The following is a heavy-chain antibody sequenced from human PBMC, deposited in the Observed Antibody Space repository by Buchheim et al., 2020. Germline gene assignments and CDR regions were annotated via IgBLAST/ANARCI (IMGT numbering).Heavy chain of an antibody. CDR3: AMGSHQYYYDSSGYYGY. CDR2: IKQDGSEK. Sequence: EVQLVGSGGGLVQPGGSLRLSCAASGFTFSSYWMSWVRQAPGKGLEWVANIKQDGSEKCYVDSVKGRFTISRDNAKNSLYLQMNSLRAEDTAVYYCAMGSHQYYYDSSGYYGYWGQGTL. CDR1: GFTFSSYW. V-gene: IGHV3-7*01. D-gene: IGHD3-22*01. J-gene: IGHJ4*02.